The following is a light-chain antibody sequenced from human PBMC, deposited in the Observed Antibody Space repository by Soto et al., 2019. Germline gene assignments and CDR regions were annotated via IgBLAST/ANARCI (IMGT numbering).Light chain of an antibody. Sequence: QSALTQPASVSGSPGQSITISCTGTSSDVGGYNYVSWYQQHPGKAPKLMIYDVSNRPSGVSNRFSGSKSGNTASLTISALQAEDAADYYCSSYTSSSTLYVFGTGTKLTVL. CDR1: SSDVGGYNY. CDR2: DVS. J-gene: IGLJ1*01. V-gene: IGLV2-14*01. CDR3: SSYTSSSTLYV.